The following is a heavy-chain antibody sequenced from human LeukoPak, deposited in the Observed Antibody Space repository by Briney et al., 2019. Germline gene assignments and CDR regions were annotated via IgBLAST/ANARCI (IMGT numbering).Heavy chain of an antibody. CDR1: GYTFTSYG. J-gene: IGHJ2*01. Sequence: ASVKVSCKASGYTFTSYGISWVRQAPGQGLEWMGWINPNSGGTNYAQKFQGRVTMTRDTSISTAYMELSRLRSDDTAVYYCARDQRGTGYPLFRFFDLWGRGTLVTVSS. CDR2: INPNSGGT. CDR3: ARDQRGTGYPLFRFFDL. D-gene: IGHD3-9*01. V-gene: IGHV1-2*02.